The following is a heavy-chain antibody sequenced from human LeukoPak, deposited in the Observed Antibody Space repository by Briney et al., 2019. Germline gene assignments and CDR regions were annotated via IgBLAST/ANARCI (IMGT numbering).Heavy chain of an antibody. CDR2: ISGSGGST. V-gene: IGHV3-23*01. CDR1: GFTFSSYA. J-gene: IGHJ5*02. Sequence: GGSLRLSCAASGFTFSSYAMSWVRQAPGKGLEWVSAISGSGGSTYYADSVKGRFTISRDNSKNTLYLQMNSLRAEDTAVYYCAKVKGIAAAGALWFDPWGQGTLVTVSS. CDR3: AKVKGIAAAGALWFDP. D-gene: IGHD6-13*01.